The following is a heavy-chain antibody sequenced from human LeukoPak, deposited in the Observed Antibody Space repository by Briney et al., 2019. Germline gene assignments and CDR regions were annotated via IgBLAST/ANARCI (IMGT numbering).Heavy chain of an antibody. V-gene: IGHV3-74*01. Sequence: GGSLRLSCADSGFTFSRYWMHWVRQTPGKGLVWVSCISADGSVTRYADSVKGRFTISRDNTKSTLYMQMHSLRAEDTAVYYCATAGGDGSRMGFDPWGQGTLVTVSS. CDR2: ISADGSVT. J-gene: IGHJ5*02. D-gene: IGHD2-15*01. CDR3: ATAGGDGSRMGFDP. CDR1: GFTFSRYW.